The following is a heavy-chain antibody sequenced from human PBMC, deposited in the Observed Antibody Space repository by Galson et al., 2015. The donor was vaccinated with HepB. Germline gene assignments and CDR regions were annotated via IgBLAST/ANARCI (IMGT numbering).Heavy chain of an antibody. CDR1: GFTFSSYG. CDR3: AKDWIHYDYVWGSYRFEGFRPRGIDY. CDR2: ISYDGSNK. Sequence: SLRLSCAASGFTFSSYGMHWVRQAPGKGLEWVAVISYDGSNKYYADSVKGRFTISRDNSKNTLYLQMNSLRAEDTAVYYCAKDWIHYDYVWGSYRFEGFRPRGIDYWGQGTLVTVSS. V-gene: IGHV3-30*18. D-gene: IGHD3-16*02. J-gene: IGHJ4*02.